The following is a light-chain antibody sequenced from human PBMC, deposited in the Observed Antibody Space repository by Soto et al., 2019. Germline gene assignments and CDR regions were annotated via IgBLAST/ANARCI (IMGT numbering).Light chain of an antibody. CDR1: QSVLYSSNNKNY. CDR2: WAS. CDR3: QQYYSTPRWT. J-gene: IGKJ2*02. Sequence: DIVMTQSPDSLAVSLGERATINCKSSQSVLYSSNNKNYLAWYQQKPGQPPKLLIYWASTRESGVPDRFSGSGSGTDFPLPISSLQAEDVAVYYCQQYYSTPRWTFGQGTKLEIK. V-gene: IGKV4-1*01.